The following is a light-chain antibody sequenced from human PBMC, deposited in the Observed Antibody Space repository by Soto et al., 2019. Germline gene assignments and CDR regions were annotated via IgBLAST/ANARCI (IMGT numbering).Light chain of an antibody. CDR3: QQRSSAIT. V-gene: IGKV3-11*01. CDR1: QSVSSH. CDR2: DAS. J-gene: IGKJ5*01. Sequence: EIVLTQSPATLSLSPGERATRSCRASQSVSSHLAWFQQRPGQAPRLLIYDASNRATGIPAGFSGRGSGTDFTLTISSLEPEDFAVYYCQQRSSAITFGQGTRLEIK.